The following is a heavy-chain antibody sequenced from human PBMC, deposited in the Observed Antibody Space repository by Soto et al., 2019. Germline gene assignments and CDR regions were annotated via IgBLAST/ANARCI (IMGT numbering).Heavy chain of an antibody. Sequence: ESGGGLVQPGGSLRLSCAASGFTFSSYWMSWVRQAPGRGLEWMANIKYDRSEKYYVDSVKGRLTISRDNAKNSLYLQMNSLRAEDTAVYYCASSPHKDSRPDYWGQGTLVTVSS. CDR1: GFTFSSYW. D-gene: IGHD3-22*01. V-gene: IGHV3-7*03. J-gene: IGHJ4*02. CDR3: ASSPHKDSRPDY. CDR2: IKYDRSEK.